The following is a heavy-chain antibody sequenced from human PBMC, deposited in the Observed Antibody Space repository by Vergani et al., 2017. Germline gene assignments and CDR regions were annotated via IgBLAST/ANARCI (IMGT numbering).Heavy chain of an antibody. V-gene: IGHV4-30-4*01. D-gene: IGHD1-7*01. CDR3: ARAHNWNYRGYYYYMDV. CDR2: IYYSGST. Sequence: QVQLQESGPGLVKPSQTLSLTCTVSGGSISSGDYYWSWIRQPPGKGLEWIGYIYYSGSTYYNPSLKSRVTISVDTSKNQFSLKLSSVTAADTAVYYCARAHNWNYRGYYYYMDVWGKGTTVTVSS. CDR1: GGSISSGDYY. J-gene: IGHJ6*03.